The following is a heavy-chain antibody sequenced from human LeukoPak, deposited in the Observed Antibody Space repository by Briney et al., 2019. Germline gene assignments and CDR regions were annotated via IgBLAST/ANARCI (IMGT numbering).Heavy chain of an antibody. J-gene: IGHJ4*02. V-gene: IGHV3-23*01. CDR1: GFTFSSYA. D-gene: IGHD6-13*01. CDR2: ISGSGGST. Sequence: TGGSLRLSCAASGFTFSSYAMSWVRQAPGKGLEWVSAISGSGGSTYYADSVKGRFTISRDNSNNTLYLQMNSLRAEDTAVYYCAKDPGKYSSSWYDEGYFDYWGQGTLVTVSS. CDR3: AKDPGKYSSSWYDEGYFDY.